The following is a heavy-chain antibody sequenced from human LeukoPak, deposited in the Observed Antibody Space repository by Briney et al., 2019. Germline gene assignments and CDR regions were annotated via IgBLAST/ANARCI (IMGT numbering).Heavy chain of an antibody. V-gene: IGHV1-18*01. Sequence: ASVKVSCEASGYTFTSYGISWVRQAPGQGLEWMGWISAYNGNTNYAQKLQGRVTMTTDTSTSTAYMELRSLRSDDTAVYFCARGGPQWLVLRKRFYFDSWGQGTLVTVSS. CDR2: ISAYNGNT. J-gene: IGHJ4*02. D-gene: IGHD6-19*01. CDR3: ARGGPQWLVLRKRFYFDS. CDR1: GYTFTSYG.